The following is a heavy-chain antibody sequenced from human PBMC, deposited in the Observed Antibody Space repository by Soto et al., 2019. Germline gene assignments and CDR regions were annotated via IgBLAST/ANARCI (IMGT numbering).Heavy chain of an antibody. CDR3: AREGSRPYYYYGMDV. D-gene: IGHD2-15*01. CDR1: GYSFTTYG. V-gene: IGHV1-18*01. Sequence: QVQLVQSGAELKKPGASVKVSGKASGYSFTTYGIAWVRQAPGQGLEWMGWISTYNGDTDYAQNLQGRVIMTTDTSTTKAYMELRSLRSDDTAVYYCAREGSRPYYYYGMDVWGQGTTVSVSS. CDR2: ISTYNGDT. J-gene: IGHJ6*02.